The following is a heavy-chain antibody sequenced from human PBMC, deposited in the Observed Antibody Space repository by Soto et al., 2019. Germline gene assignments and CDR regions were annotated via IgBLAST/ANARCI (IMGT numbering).Heavy chain of an antibody. V-gene: IGHV4-59*01. CDR3: ARRASRNTHCFDP. CDR1: GASISSYY. CDR2: IFYSGST. D-gene: IGHD2-15*01. J-gene: IGHJ5*02. Sequence: SETLSLTCAVSGASISSYYWTWILQPPGKGLEWIGYIFYSGSTNYNPSLKSRVTISVDTSKNQFSLKLSSVTAADTAVYYCARRASRNTHCFDPWGQGTLVTLSS.